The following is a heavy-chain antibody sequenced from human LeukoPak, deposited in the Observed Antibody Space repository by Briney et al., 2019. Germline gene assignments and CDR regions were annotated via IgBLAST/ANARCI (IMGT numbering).Heavy chain of an antibody. CDR1: GGSINNYF. Sequence: PSETLSLTCTVSGGSINNYFWSWIRQPPGKGLECIAYIYYSDSTNYKPSLKSRVTVSVDTSKNQLSLKLSSVTAADTAVYYCARFPGGAEYRHYYYMDVWGTGTTVTVSS. J-gene: IGHJ6*03. CDR3: ARFPGGAEYRHYYYMDV. D-gene: IGHD1-14*01. V-gene: IGHV4-59*01. CDR2: IYYSDST.